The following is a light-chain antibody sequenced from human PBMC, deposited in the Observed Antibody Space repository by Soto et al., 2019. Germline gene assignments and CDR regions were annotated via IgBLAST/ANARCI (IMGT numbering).Light chain of an antibody. J-gene: IGKJ1*01. Sequence: DIQMTQSPSTLSGSVGDRVTITCRASQTISSWLAWYQQKPGKAPKLLIYKASTLKSGVPSRFSGSGPGTEFTLTISSLQPDDFATYYCQQYNTYRAFGQGTKADI. CDR3: QQYNTYRA. CDR2: KAS. CDR1: QTISSW. V-gene: IGKV1-5*03.